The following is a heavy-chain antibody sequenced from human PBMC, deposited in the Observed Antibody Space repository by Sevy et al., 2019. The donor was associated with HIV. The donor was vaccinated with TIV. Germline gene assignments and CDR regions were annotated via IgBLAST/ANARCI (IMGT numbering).Heavy chain of an antibody. Sequence: GESLKISCAASGFSFSSYGMHWVRQAPGKGLEWMSYIQYDGSNKDYACSVKGRFTISRDNSKNTLYLQMNSLRVEDTAVFYCVKEGGGEGGDHWGQGTLVTVSS. V-gene: IGHV3-30*02. CDR1: GFSFSSYG. J-gene: IGHJ4*02. D-gene: IGHD3-16*01. CDR2: IQYDGSNK. CDR3: VKEGGGEGGDH.